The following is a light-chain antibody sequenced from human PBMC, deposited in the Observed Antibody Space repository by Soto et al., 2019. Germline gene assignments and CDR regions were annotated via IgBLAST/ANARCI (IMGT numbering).Light chain of an antibody. CDR1: QSLLATNGTNC. CDR3: MQTLQTPKWT. J-gene: IGKJ1*01. CDR2: VAX. Sequence: DIAMTQSPLSIPVTTGAPASMSXRSSQSLLATNGTNCLDWYXQQPXLXTQLXXXVAXHRASGVPDRFSASGSGSDFTLHISRVEAEEVGLYYCMQTLQTPKWTFGQGTKVDIK. V-gene: IGKV2-28*01.